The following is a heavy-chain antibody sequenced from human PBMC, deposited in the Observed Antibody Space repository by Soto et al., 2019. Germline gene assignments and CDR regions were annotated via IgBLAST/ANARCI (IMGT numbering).Heavy chain of an antibody. CDR1: GGSISSYY. CDR2: IYTSGST. V-gene: IGHV4-4*07. J-gene: IGHJ4*02. CDR3: ARDLKFGQADY. Sequence: SETLSLTCTVSGGSISSYYWSWIRQPSGKELEWIGRIYTSGSTNYNPSLKSRVTMSVDTSKNQFSLKLSSVTAADTAVYYCARDLKFGQADYWGQGTQLTVSS. D-gene: IGHD3-10*01.